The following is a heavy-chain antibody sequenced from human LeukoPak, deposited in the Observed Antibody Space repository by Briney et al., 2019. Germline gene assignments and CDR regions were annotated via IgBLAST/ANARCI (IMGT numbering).Heavy chain of an antibody. Sequence: ASVKVSCKASGYTFTGYYMHWVRQAPGQGLEWMGWINPNSGGTNYAQKFQGRVTMTRDTSISTAYMELSRLRSDDTAVYYRARDRSSGSYSDYWGQGTLVTVSS. D-gene: IGHD1-26*01. CDR1: GYTFTGYY. V-gene: IGHV1-2*02. CDR2: INPNSGGT. CDR3: ARDRSSGSYSDY. J-gene: IGHJ4*02.